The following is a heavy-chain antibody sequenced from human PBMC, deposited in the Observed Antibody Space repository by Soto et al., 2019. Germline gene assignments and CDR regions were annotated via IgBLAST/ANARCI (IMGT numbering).Heavy chain of an antibody. V-gene: IGHV4-4*02. Sequence: QVQLQESGPGLVKPSGTLSLTCAVSGGSISSSNWWSWVRQPPGMGLEWIGGIYHSGSTNYNPSLKSRVTISVDKSKNPFSLKLSSVTAADTAVYYCARAAMGGSSWPFDYWGQGTLVTVSS. J-gene: IGHJ4*02. CDR2: IYHSGST. CDR3: ARAAMGGSSWPFDY. CDR1: GGSISSSNW. D-gene: IGHD6-13*01.